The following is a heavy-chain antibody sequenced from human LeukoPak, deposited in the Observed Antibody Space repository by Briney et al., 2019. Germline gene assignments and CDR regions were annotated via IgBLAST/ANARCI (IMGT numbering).Heavy chain of an antibody. CDR3: ARYFWSGYDHYNWFDP. CDR1: GGSISSSSYY. D-gene: IGHD3-3*01. J-gene: IGHJ5*02. CDR2: IYHSGSI. V-gene: IGHV4-39*01. Sequence: SETLSLTCTVSGGSISSSSYYWGWIRQPPGKGLEWIGNIYHSGSIYYNPSLKSRVTISVDTSKDQFSLKLSSVTAADTAVYYCARYFWSGYDHYNWFDPWGQGTLVTVSS.